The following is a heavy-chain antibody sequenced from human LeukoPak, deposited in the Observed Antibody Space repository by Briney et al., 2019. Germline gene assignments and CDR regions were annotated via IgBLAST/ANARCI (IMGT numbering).Heavy chain of an antibody. V-gene: IGHV1-3*01. D-gene: IGHD5-12*01. J-gene: IGHJ4*02. CDR3: ARDHNIVAPFDY. CDR1: GYTFTSYA. Sequence: ASVKVSCKASGYTFTSYAMHWVRQAPGQRLEWMGWINAGNGNTKYPQKFQGRVTITRDTSVSTAYMELSSLRSEDTAVYYCARDHNIVAPFDYWGQGTLVTVSS. CDR2: INAGNGNT.